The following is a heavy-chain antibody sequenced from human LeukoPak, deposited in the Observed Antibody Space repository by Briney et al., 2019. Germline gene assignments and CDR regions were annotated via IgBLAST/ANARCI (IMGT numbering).Heavy chain of an antibody. CDR2: LYTAGPT. CDR3: VKDEDWGFGS. D-gene: IGHD7-27*01. CDR1: GFSVSTFY. V-gene: IGHV3-66*01. Sequence: GGSLRLSCAASGFSVSTFYMSWVRQAPGKGLEWVSVLYTAGPTYYADSVQGRFTISRDNSRNTLYLQMNGLRAEDTAPYYCVKDEDWGFGSWGQGTPVTVSS. J-gene: IGHJ4*02.